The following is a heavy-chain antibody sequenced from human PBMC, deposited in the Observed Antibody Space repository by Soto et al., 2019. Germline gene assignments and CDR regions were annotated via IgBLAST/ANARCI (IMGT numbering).Heavy chain of an antibody. V-gene: IGHV1-3*01. CDR1: GYTFTSYA. Sequence: QVQLVQSGAEVKKPGASVKVSCKASGYTFTSYAMHWVRQAPGQRLEWMGWINAGNGNTKYSQKFQGRVTITRDTSASTAYMELSSLRSEDTAVYYCARGGPYSGYDPTDYYYGMDVWGQGTTVTVSS. CDR3: ARGGPYSGYDPTDYYYGMDV. CDR2: INAGNGNT. J-gene: IGHJ6*02. D-gene: IGHD5-12*01.